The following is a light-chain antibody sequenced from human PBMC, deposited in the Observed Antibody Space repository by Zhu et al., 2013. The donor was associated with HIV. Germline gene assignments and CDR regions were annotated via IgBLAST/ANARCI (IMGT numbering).Light chain of an antibody. CDR3: QQSYTTPTWT. Sequence: DILLTQSPPSLSAFVGDRVTITCRTSLGIRTFLNWYQHKPGKPPRLLISSASSLHAGVPSRFSGSGSGTEFSLTISSLQPEDIATYYCQQSYTTPTWTFGPGTRVDI. J-gene: IGKJ1*01. V-gene: IGKV1-39*01. CDR2: SAS. CDR1: LGIRTF.